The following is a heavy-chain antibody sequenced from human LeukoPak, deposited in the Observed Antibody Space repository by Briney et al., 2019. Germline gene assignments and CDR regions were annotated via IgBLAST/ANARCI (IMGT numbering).Heavy chain of an antibody. CDR1: GGSISSGSYY. CDR3: ARSDFWSGFTFDY. J-gene: IGHJ4*02. CDR2: IYTSGST. Sequence: SETLSLTCTVSGGSISSGSYYWSWIRQPAGKGLEWIGRIYTSGSTNYNPSLKSRVTISVDTSKNQFSLKLSSVTAADTAVYYRARSDFWSGFTFDYWGQGTLVTVSS. V-gene: IGHV4-61*02. D-gene: IGHD3-3*01.